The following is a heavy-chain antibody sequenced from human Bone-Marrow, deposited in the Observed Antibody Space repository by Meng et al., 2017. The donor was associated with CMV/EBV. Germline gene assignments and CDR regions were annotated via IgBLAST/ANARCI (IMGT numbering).Heavy chain of an antibody. J-gene: IGHJ6*01. V-gene: IGHV3-48*03. Sequence: GESLKISCAASGFTFNTFEMNWVRQAPGKRPEWISYISRSGVIIYYADSVKGRFTISRDNAKNSLYLQMNSLRAEDTAVYYCARELSRLRHYHYGMDVWGQGTTVTGSS. D-gene: IGHD5-12*01. CDR3: ARELSRLRHYHYGMDV. CDR2: ISRSGVII. CDR1: GFTFNTFE.